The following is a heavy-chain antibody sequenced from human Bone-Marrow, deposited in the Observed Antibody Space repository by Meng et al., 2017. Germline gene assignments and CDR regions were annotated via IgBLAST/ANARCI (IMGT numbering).Heavy chain of an antibody. J-gene: IGHJ6*02. CDR1: GYTFTSYY. CDR3: ARGGSREVVPAAMVVWRNYYYGMDV. Sequence: ASVKVSCKASGYTFTSYYMHWVRQAPGQGLEWMGIINPSGGSTSYAQKFQGRVTMTRDTSTSTVYMELSRLRSEDTAVYYCARGGSREVVPAAMVVWRNYYYGMDVWGQGTTVNVSS. CDR2: INPSGGST. V-gene: IGHV1-46*01. D-gene: IGHD2-2*01.